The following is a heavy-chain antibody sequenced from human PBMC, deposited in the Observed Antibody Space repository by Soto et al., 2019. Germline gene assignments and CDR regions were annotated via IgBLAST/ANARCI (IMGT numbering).Heavy chain of an antibody. CDR1: GYSFSTSW. V-gene: IGHV5-51*01. CDR2: IYPSDSDT. CDR3: ATRAEYYDFWRGYYRA. J-gene: IGHJ5*02. Sequence: GESLKISCKGSGYSFSTSWIGWVRQMSGKGLEWMGTIYPSDSDTRYSPSFQGQVIISADKSTSTAYLQWRSLKASDTAMYYCATRAEYYDFWRGYYRAWGQGTLVTVSS. D-gene: IGHD3-3*01.